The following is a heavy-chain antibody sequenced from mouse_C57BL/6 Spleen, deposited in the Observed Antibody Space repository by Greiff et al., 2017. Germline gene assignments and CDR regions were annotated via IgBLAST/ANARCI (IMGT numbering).Heavy chain of an antibody. CDR3: AREEDYGSRGYFDY. Sequence: EVQLQQSGAELVRPGSSVKMSCKTSGYTFTSYGINWVKQRPGQGLEWTGYIYIGNGYTEYNAKFKGKATLTSDTSSSTAYMQLSSLTSEDSAIYFCAREEDYGSRGYFDYWGQGTTLTVSS. CDR2: IYIGNGYT. V-gene: IGHV1-58*01. J-gene: IGHJ2*01. D-gene: IGHD1-1*01. CDR1: GYTFTSYG.